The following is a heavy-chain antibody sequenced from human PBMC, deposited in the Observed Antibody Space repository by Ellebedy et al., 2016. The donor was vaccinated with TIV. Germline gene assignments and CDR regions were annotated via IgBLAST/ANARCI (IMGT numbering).Heavy chain of an antibody. CDR3: ARAGYDYGDYGGSDY. J-gene: IGHJ4*02. CDR2: IWYDGSNK. CDR1: GFTFSSYA. D-gene: IGHD4-17*01. Sequence: PGGSLRLSCAASGFTFSSYAMSWVRQAPGKGLEWVAVIWYDGSNKYYADSVKGRFTISRDNSKNTLYLQMNSLRAEDTAVYYCARAGYDYGDYGGSDYWGQGTLVTVSS. V-gene: IGHV3-33*08.